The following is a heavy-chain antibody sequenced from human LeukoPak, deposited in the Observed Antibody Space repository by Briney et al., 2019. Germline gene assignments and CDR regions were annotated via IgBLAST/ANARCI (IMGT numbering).Heavy chain of an antibody. J-gene: IGHJ4*02. D-gene: IGHD2-21*02. Sequence: PGGSLRLSCAASGFTFSSYSMNWVRQAPGKGREWVSSISSSSSYIYYADSVKGRFTISRDNAKNSLYLQMNSLRAEDTAVYYCARASYCGGDCYPKYYFDYWGQGTLVTVSS. CDR1: GFTFSSYS. V-gene: IGHV3-21*01. CDR3: ARASYCGGDCYPKYYFDY. CDR2: ISSSSSYI.